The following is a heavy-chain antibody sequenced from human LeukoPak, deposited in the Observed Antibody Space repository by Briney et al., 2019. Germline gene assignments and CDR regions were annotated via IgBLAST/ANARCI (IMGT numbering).Heavy chain of an antibody. D-gene: IGHD3-22*01. Sequence: GGSLRLSCAASGFTFSSFSMNWVRQAPGKGLEWVSSISSGSGYIYYGDSVKGRFTISRDNSKNTLYLQMNSLRAEDTAVYYCAKYGVVVIYGQLIDYWGQGTLVTVSS. CDR1: GFTFSSFS. CDR2: ISSGSGYI. J-gene: IGHJ4*02. CDR3: AKYGVVVIYGQLIDY. V-gene: IGHV3-21*04.